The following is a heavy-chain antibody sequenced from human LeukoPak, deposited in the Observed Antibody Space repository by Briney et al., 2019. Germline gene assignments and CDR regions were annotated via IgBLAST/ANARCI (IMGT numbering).Heavy chain of an antibody. J-gene: IGHJ4*02. CDR1: GDSISSYY. CDR2: ISHSGTT. CDR3: ARGGIVAAADY. V-gene: IGHV4-34*01. Sequence: SETLSLTCTVSGDSISSYYWSWIRQPPGKGLEWIGEISHSGTTHYTPSLKTRVTISLDTSKNQFSPKLTSVTAADTAVYYCARGGIVAAADYWGQGTLVTVSS. D-gene: IGHD6-13*01.